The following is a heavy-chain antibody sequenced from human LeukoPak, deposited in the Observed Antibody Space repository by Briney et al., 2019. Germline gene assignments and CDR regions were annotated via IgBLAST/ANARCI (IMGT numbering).Heavy chain of an antibody. CDR3: ARDPYNFGHFDY. V-gene: IGHV3-23*01. CDR1: GFTFRSYA. J-gene: IGHJ4*02. Sequence: PGGSLRLSCAASGFTFRSYAMTWVRQAPGKGLEWVSGISASGSGTYYADSVKGRFTISRDNSKNTLYLKMDSLRAEDMAEYYCARDPYNFGHFDYWGQGTLVTVSS. D-gene: IGHD1-1*01. CDR2: ISASGSGT.